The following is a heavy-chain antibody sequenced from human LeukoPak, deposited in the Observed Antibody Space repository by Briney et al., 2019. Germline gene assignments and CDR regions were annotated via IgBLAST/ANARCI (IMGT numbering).Heavy chain of an antibody. CDR2: IIPIFRTA. CDR1: GGTFSSYA. D-gene: IGHD3-22*01. V-gene: IGHV1-69*13. CDR3: AREIGWGDKYYYDSSGRSYYFDY. Sequence: GASVKVSCKASGGTFSSYAISWVRQAPGQGLEWMGGIIPIFRTANYAQKFQGRVTITADESTSTAYMELSSLRSEDTAVYYCAREIGWGDKYYYDSSGRSYYFDYWGQGTLVTVSS. J-gene: IGHJ4*02.